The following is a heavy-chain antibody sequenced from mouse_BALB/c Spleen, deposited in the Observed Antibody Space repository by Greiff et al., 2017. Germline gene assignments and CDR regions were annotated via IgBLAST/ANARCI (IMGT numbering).Heavy chain of an antibody. CDR1: GFSLTSYG. CDR3: ARGGLLRLLAY. CDR2: IWAGGST. J-gene: IGHJ3*01. Sequence: QVQLKESGPGLVAPSQSLSITCTVSGFSLTSYGVHWVRQPPGKGLEWLGVIWAGGSTNYNSALMSRLSISKDNSKSQVFLKMNSLQTDDTAMYYCARGGLLRLLAYWGQGTLVTVSA. V-gene: IGHV2-9*02. D-gene: IGHD1-2*01.